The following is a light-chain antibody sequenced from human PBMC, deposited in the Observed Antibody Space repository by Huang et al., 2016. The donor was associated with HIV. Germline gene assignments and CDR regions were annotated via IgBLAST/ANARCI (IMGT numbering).Light chain of an antibody. Sequence: EKVMTQSPATLSVSPGERATLSCRASQSVSSNLAWYQQKPGQAPRLLMYGASTRATGIPARFSGSGSGTEFTLTISSLQSEDFAVYYCQQYNKWPWTFGQGTKVEIK. CDR3: QQYNKWPWT. CDR1: QSVSSN. CDR2: GAS. V-gene: IGKV3-15*01. J-gene: IGKJ1*01.